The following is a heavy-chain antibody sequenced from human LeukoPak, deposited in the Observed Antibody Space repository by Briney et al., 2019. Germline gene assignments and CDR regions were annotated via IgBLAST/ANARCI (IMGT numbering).Heavy chain of an antibody. Sequence: GGSLRLSCAASGFTVSSYAMSWVRQAPGKGLEWVSTISGSGGSTYYADSVKGRFTISRDNAKKSVYLEMNSLRAEDTAVYYCARYCTAGTCYSYHYAMDVWGQGTTVTVSS. J-gene: IGHJ6*02. CDR3: ARYCTAGTCYSYHYAMDV. V-gene: IGHV3-23*01. D-gene: IGHD2-8*02. CDR1: GFTVSSYA. CDR2: ISGSGGST.